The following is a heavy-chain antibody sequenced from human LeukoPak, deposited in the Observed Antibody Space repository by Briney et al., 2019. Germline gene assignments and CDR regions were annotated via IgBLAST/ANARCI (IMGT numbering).Heavy chain of an antibody. CDR2: ISYDGSNE. J-gene: IGHJ2*01. Sequence: PGGSLRLSCAASGFTFSSYAMSWVRQAPGKGLEWVAVISYDGSNEYYADSVKGRFTVSRDNSKNTLYLQMNSLRAEDTAVYYCARDLAAGEHFYFDLWGRGALVTVSS. CDR1: GFTFSSYA. V-gene: IGHV3-30-3*01. CDR3: ARDLAAGEHFYFDL. D-gene: IGHD7-27*01.